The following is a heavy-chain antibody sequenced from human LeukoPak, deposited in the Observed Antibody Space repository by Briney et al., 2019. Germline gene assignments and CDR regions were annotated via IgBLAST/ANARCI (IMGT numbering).Heavy chain of an antibody. Sequence: GGSLRLSCAASGFAFSSYAMHWVRQAPGKGLEWVAVISYDGSNKYYADSVKGRFTISRDNSKNTLYLQMNSLRAEDTAVYYCAKAPDYGGNGASLYYFDYWGQGTLVTVSS. J-gene: IGHJ4*02. CDR1: GFAFSSYA. V-gene: IGHV3-30*14. CDR2: ISYDGSNK. D-gene: IGHD4-23*01. CDR3: AKAPDYGGNGASLYYFDY.